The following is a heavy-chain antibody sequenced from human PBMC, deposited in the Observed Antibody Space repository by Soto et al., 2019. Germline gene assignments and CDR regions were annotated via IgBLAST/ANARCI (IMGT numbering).Heavy chain of an antibody. V-gene: IGHV3-21*01. CDR3: ARDARDCGGDCYSFDY. CDR1: GFTFGIYS. CDR2: ISSSSSYI. Sequence: RSLRLSCAASGFTFGIYSMNWVRQAPGKGLEWVSSISSSSSYIYYADSVKGRFTISRDNAKNSLYLQMNSLRAEDTAVYYCARDARDCGGDCYSFDYWGQGTLVTVSS. D-gene: IGHD2-21*02. J-gene: IGHJ4*02.